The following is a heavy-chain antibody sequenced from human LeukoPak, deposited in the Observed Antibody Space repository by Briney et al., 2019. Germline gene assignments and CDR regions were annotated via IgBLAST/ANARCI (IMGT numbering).Heavy chain of an antibody. J-gene: IGHJ5*02. D-gene: IGHD6-13*01. CDR2: ISYDGSNK. V-gene: IGHV3-30*18. CDR3: AKGPYSSREGWFDP. CDR1: GFSITDHH. Sequence: PGGSLRLSCAGAGFSITDHHMDWVRQAPGKGLEWVAVISYDGSNKYYADSVKGRFTISRDNSKNTLYLQMNSLRAEDTAVYYCAKGPYSSREGWFDPWGQGTLVTVSS.